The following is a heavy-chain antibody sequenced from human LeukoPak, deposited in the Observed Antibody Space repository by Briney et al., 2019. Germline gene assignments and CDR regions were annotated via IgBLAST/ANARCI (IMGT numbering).Heavy chain of an antibody. D-gene: IGHD1-26*01. V-gene: IGHV5-51*01. CDR2: IHPGDSDT. CDR1: GXTFTAYC. Sequence: PGESLKISFQGSGXTFTAYCIGWVRQMPGKGLEWVWIIHPGDSDTRYSPSFQGQVTISADKSITTAYLQWSSLKASDTAMYYCGRHQHSGSYGAFDIWGQGTMVTVSS. CDR3: GRHQHSGSYGAFDI. J-gene: IGHJ3*02.